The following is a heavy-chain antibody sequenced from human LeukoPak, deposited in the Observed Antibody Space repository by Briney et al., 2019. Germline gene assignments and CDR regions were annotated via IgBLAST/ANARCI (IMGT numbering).Heavy chain of an antibody. D-gene: IGHD3-10*01. Sequence: PMASVKVSCKASGYTFTGYYMHWVRQAPGQGLEWMGWINPNSGGTNYAQKFQGRVTMTRDTSISTAYMELSRLRSDDTAVYYCARAYGSGSYYRTYFDYWGQGTLATVSS. CDR1: GYTFTGYY. V-gene: IGHV1-2*02. J-gene: IGHJ4*02. CDR3: ARAYGSGSYYRTYFDY. CDR2: INPNSGGT.